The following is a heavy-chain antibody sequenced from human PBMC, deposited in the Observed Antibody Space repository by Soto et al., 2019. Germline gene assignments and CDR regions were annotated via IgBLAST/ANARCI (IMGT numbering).Heavy chain of an antibody. Sequence: SVKVSCKASGGTFSSYAISWVRQAPGQGLEWMGGIIPIFGTANYAQKFQGRVTITADESTSTAYMELSSLRSEDTAVYYCARVATRTTNWFDPWGQGTLVTVSS. CDR3: ARVATRTTNWFDP. CDR1: GGTFSSYA. J-gene: IGHJ5*02. V-gene: IGHV1-69*13. D-gene: IGHD1-1*01. CDR2: IIPIFGTA.